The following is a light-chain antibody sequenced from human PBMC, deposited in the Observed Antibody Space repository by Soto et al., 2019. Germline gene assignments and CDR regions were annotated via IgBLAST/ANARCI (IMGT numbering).Light chain of an antibody. V-gene: IGLV7-46*01. CDR3: SLTYTSGRV. J-gene: IGLJ2*01. Sequence: VVTQEPSLTVSPGGTVTLTCGSSTGVVTSGHWPYWFQQKPGQAPRTLIYDTSNKHSWTPARFSGSLLGGKAALTLSSAQPEDEAEYYCSLTYTSGRVFGGGTKLTVL. CDR2: DTS. CDR1: TGVVTSGHW.